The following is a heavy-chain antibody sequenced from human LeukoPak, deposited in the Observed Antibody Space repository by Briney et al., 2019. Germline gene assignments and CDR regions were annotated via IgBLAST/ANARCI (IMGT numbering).Heavy chain of an antibody. D-gene: IGHD3-3*01. CDR1: GFTFTSYA. CDR2: ISDSSGST. Sequence: GGSLRLSCAASGFTFTSYAMNWVRQAPGKGLEWVSTISDSSGSTYYADSVKGRFTISRDNSKNTLYLQMNSLRAEDTAVYYCAKVDPDSVYDFWSGYLELMDVWGKGTTVTVSS. V-gene: IGHV3-23*01. J-gene: IGHJ6*03. CDR3: AKVDPDSVYDFWSGYLELMDV.